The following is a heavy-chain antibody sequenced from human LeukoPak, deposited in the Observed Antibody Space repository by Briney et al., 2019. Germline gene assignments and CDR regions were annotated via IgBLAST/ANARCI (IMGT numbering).Heavy chain of an antibody. CDR2: INPNSGGT. CDR3: AREDRYSYHF. D-gene: IGHD5-18*01. V-gene: IGHV1-2*02. Sequence: GASVKVSCKASGFTFTDYYMHWVRQAPGQGLEWMGWINPNSGGTNYAQKFQGRASMTRDTSIRTDYMELSSLRSDDTAVYYCAREDRYSYHFWGQGTLVTVSS. J-gene: IGHJ4*02. CDR1: GFTFTDYY.